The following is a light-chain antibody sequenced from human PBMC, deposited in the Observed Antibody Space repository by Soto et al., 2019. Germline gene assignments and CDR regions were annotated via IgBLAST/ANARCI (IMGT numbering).Light chain of an antibody. CDR2: GAS. V-gene: IGKV3-20*01. CDR3: QQYGSSPT. Sequence: EIVMTQAPATLSLSPVDRATLCCRASQTINNKVAWYQLKDGQVPRLLIYGASTRATGIPDRFSGSGSGTDFTLTISRLEPEDSAVYYCQQYGSSPTFGGGTKVDI. J-gene: IGKJ4*01. CDR1: QTINNK.